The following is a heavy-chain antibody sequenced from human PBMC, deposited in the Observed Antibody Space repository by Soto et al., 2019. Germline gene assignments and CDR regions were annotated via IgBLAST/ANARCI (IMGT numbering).Heavy chain of an antibody. Sequence: EVQLVESGGGLVKPGGSLRLSCAASDFIFSNYHMNWIRQAPGKGLEWVSSISSGGDNVYYTASVNGQFTISRDNAKNSLFLQMNSLRAEDTAVYYCAGSYGPADSWGQGTLVTVSS. J-gene: IGHJ5*01. CDR1: DFIFSNYH. CDR2: ISSGGDNV. D-gene: IGHD3-16*01. CDR3: AGSYGPADS. V-gene: IGHV3-21*02.